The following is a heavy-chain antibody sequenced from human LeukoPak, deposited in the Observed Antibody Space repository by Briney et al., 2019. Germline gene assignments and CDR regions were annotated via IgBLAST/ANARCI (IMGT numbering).Heavy chain of an antibody. Sequence: GGSLRLSCAASGFSFSTYSVNWVRQPPGKGLQWVSSISSSSSHLYYADSVNGRFTISRDNAKNSLYLQMNSLRAEDTAVYYCASQVRSPTFDAFDIWGQGTMVTVSS. V-gene: IGHV3-21*01. CDR2: ISSSSSHL. CDR3: ASQVRSPTFDAFDI. J-gene: IGHJ3*02. CDR1: GFSFSTYS.